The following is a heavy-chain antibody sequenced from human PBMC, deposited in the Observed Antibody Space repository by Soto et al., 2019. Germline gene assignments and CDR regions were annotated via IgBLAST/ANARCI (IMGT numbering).Heavy chain of an antibody. V-gene: IGHV3-30-3*01. D-gene: IGHD3-3*01. CDR1: GFTFSSYA. CDR2: ISYDGSNK. Sequence: QVQLVESGGGVVQPGRSLRLSCAASGFTFSSYAMHWVRQAPGKGLEWVAVISYDGSNKYYADSVKGRFTISRDNSKNTLYLQMNSLRAEDTAVYYCARDPWGGYTYDYWGQGTLVTVSS. J-gene: IGHJ4*02. CDR3: ARDPWGGYTYDY.